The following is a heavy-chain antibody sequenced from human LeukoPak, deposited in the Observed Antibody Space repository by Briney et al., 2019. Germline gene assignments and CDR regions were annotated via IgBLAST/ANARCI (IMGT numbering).Heavy chain of an antibody. Sequence: SETLSLTCTVSGGSISSGGYYWSWIRQHPGKGLEWIGYIYHSGSTYYNPSLKSRVTISVDRSKNQFSLKLSSVTAADTAVYYCTRGRQLITMVRGPSNWFDPWGQGTLSPSPQ. V-gene: IGHV4-31*03. CDR2: IYHSGST. CDR3: TRGRQLITMVRGPSNWFDP. D-gene: IGHD3-10*01. CDR1: GGSISSGGYY. J-gene: IGHJ5*02.